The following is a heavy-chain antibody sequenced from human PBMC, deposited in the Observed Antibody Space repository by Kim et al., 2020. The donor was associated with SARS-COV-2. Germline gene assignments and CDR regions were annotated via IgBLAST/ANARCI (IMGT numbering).Heavy chain of an antibody. CDR3: ARVPLYYYDSRGAFDI. V-gene: IGHV4-31*03. J-gene: IGHJ3*02. D-gene: IGHD3-22*01. CDR2: IYYSGST. CDR1: GGSISSGGYY. Sequence: SETLSLTCTVSGGSISSGGYYWSWIRQHPGKGLEWIGYIYYSGSTYYNPSLKSRVTISVDTSKNQFSLKLSSVTAADTAVYYCARVPLYYYDSRGAFDIWGQGTMVTVSS.